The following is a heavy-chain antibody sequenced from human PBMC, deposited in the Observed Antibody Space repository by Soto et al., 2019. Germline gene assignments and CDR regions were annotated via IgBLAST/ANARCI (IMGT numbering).Heavy chain of an antibody. Sequence: GGSLRLSCAASGFIFRDSAIHWVRQASGKGLEWVARIRSKGNNYATAYAASVKGRFTISRDDSKNTAYLQLNSLKTEDTAVYYCTRIFSDAFDIWGQGTMVTVSS. J-gene: IGHJ3*02. CDR1: GFIFRDSA. V-gene: IGHV3-73*01. CDR3: TRIFSDAFDI. D-gene: IGHD3-9*01. CDR2: IRSKGNNYAT.